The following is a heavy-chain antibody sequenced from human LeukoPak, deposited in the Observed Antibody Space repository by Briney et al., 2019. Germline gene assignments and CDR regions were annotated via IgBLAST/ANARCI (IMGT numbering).Heavy chain of an antibody. CDR3: ARRSRYCSSTSCSINWFDP. D-gene: IGHD2-2*01. CDR1: GYTFTGYY. J-gene: IGHJ5*02. Sequence: ASVKVSCKASGYTFTGYYMHWVRQAPGQGLEWMGWINPNSGGTNYAQKFQGRVTMTRDTSISTACMELSRLRSDDTAVYYCARRSRYCSSTSCSINWFDPWGQGTLVTVSS. V-gene: IGHV1-2*02. CDR2: INPNSGGT.